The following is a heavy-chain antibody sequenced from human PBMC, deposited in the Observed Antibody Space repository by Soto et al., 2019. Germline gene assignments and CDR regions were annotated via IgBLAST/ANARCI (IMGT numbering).Heavy chain of an antibody. CDR2: ISYDGSNK. J-gene: IGHJ6*04. CDR3: AKDRDPHTYGDYALDV. D-gene: IGHD4-17*01. V-gene: IGHV3-30*18. CDR1: GFTFSSYG. Sequence: GSLRLSCAASGFTFSSYGMHWVRQAPGKGLEWVAVISYDGSNKYYADSVKGRFTISRDNSKNTLYLQMNSLRAEDTAVYYCAKDRDPHTYGDYALDVWGKGTTVTVSS.